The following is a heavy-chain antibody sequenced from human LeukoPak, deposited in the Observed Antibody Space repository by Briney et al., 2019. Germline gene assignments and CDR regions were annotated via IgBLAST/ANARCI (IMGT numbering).Heavy chain of an antibody. CDR3: ARDSSGYSRFDP. CDR2: IYYSGST. D-gene: IGHD3-22*01. CDR1: GGSISSGGYY. V-gene: IGHV4-31*03. Sequence: SETLSLTCTVSGGSISSGGYYWSWIRQHPGKGLGWIGYIYYSGSTYYNPSLKSRVTISVDTSKNQFSVKLSSVTAADTAVYYCARDSSGYSRFDPWGQGTLVTVSS. J-gene: IGHJ5*02.